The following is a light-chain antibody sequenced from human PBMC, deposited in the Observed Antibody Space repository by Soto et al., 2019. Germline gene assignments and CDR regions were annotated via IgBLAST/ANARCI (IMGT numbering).Light chain of an antibody. CDR2: GAS. CDR1: QRVSDNY. V-gene: IGKV3-20*01. CDR3: QQYGSSPRVT. J-gene: IGKJ4*01. Sequence: EIVLTQSPGTLSLSPGERATLSCRASQRVSDNYLGWYQQKPGQAPRLLIYGASSRATGIPDRFSGSGSGTDFTITISRRELADFAVYSCQQYGSSPRVTFGGGTKVEIK.